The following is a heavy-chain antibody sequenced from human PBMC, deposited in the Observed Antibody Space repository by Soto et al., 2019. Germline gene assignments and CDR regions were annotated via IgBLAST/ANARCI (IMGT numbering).Heavy chain of an antibody. J-gene: IGHJ4*02. D-gene: IGHD6-19*01. CDR2: INPTGGST. CDR1: GYTFSNYY. CDR3: ARGGQWLVPDY. Sequence: QVHLVQSGAEVKKPGASVKVSCKASGYTFSNYYMYGVRQAPGQGLEWMGIINPTGGSTTYAQQFQGRLTLTADTSTSTRYMELDSLTSEDTAVYYCARGGQWLVPDYWGQGTLVTVSS. V-gene: IGHV1-46*01.